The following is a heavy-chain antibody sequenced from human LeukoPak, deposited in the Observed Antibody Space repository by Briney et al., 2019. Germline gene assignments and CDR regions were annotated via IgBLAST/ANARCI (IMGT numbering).Heavy chain of an antibody. CDR1: GGSISSYY. CDR2: IYYSGST. V-gene: IGHV4-59*06. CDR3: ARCWAYGYPRRDYFDY. D-gene: IGHD5-18*01. Sequence: SETLSLTCTVSGGSISSYYWSWIRQHPGKGLEWIGYIYYSGSTYYNPSLKSRVTISVDTSKNQFSLKLSSVTAADTAVYYCARCWAYGYPRRDYFDYWGQGTLVTVSS. J-gene: IGHJ4*02.